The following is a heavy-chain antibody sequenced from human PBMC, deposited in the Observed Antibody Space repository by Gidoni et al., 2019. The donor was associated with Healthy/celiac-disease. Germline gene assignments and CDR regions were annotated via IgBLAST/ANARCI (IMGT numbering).Heavy chain of an antibody. CDR3: AREGGWDYGANGRFYFDY. CDR2: IWYDGSNK. CDR1: GFTFSSYG. J-gene: IGHJ4*02. D-gene: IGHD4-17*01. V-gene: IGHV3-33*01. Sequence: QVQLVESGGGVVQPGRSLRLSCAASGFTFSSYGMHWVRQAPGQGLEWVAVIWYDGSNKYYADSVKGRFTISRDNSKNTLYLQMNSLRAEDTAVYYCAREGGWDYGANGRFYFDYWGQGTLVTVSS.